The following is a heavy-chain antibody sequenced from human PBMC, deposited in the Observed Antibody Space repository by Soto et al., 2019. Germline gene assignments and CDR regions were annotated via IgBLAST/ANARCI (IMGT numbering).Heavy chain of an antibody. CDR1: GFICSGYD. CDR3: AKATATTGGAFEI. CDR2: ILVGGST. Sequence: EVQMLESGGGLAQPGGSLRLSCAVSGFICSGYDMSWVRQAPGKGLEWVSTILVGGSTHYEDSVKGRFTISRDTSKNTVYLQMNSLTVGDTAVYYCAKATATTGGAFEICGQGTMVTASS. J-gene: IGHJ3*02. V-gene: IGHV3-23*01. D-gene: IGHD1-7*01.